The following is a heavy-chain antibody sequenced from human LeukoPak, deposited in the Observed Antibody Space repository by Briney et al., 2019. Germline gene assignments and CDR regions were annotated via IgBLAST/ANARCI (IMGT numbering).Heavy chain of an antibody. J-gene: IGHJ6*02. D-gene: IGHD4-23*01. Sequence: GGSLRLSCAASGFTFSSYAMHWARQAPGKGLEWVAVISYDGSNKYYADSVKGRFTISRDNSKNTLYLQMNSLRAEDTAVYYCARDLSNRPGGNSYYYYGMDVWGQGTTVTVSS. CDR1: GFTFSSYA. CDR3: ARDLSNRPGGNSYYYYGMDV. V-gene: IGHV3-30-3*01. CDR2: ISYDGSNK.